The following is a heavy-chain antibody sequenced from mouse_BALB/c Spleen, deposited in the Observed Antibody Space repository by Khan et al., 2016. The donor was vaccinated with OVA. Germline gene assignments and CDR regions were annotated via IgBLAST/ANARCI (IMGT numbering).Heavy chain of an antibody. J-gene: IGHJ4*01. CDR1: GYIFTNYG. D-gene: IGHD1-1*01. V-gene: IGHV9-3-1*01. CDR2: INTYTGEP. CDR3: ARTLYGSGYDYAMDY. Sequence: QIQLVQSGPELKQPGETVKISCKASGYIFTNYGMTWVKQAPGKGLKWMGWINTYTGEPTYADDFKGRFAFSLETAANTAYLQINTHKNEDTATYFCARTLYGSGYDYAMDYWGQGTSVTVSS.